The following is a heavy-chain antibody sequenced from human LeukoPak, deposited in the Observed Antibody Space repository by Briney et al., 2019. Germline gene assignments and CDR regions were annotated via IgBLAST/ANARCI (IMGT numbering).Heavy chain of an antibody. CDR2: IIPIFGTA. V-gene: IGHV1-69*06. D-gene: IGHD5-18*01. Sequence: SVKVSCKASGYTFTSYGISWVRQAPGQGLEWMGGIIPIFGTANYAQKFQGRVTITADKSTSTAYMELSSLRSEDTAVYYCARDRDSYGYDYWGQGTLVTVSS. CDR3: ARDRDSYGYDY. CDR1: GYTFTSYG. J-gene: IGHJ4*02.